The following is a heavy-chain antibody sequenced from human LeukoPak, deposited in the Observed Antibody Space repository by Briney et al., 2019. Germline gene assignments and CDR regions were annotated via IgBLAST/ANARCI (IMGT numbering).Heavy chain of an antibody. CDR3: ARFSTRGWHFDY. CDR2: IIPNSGGT. D-gene: IGHD6-19*01. Sequence: GASVKVSCKASGYTFTGYYMYWVRQAPGQGLEWMGWIIPNSGGTDYAQRFQGRVTMTRDTSITTAYMELSSLRSDDTAVYYCARFSTRGWHFDYWGQGTLVTVSS. CDR1: GYTFTGYY. V-gene: IGHV1-2*02. J-gene: IGHJ4*02.